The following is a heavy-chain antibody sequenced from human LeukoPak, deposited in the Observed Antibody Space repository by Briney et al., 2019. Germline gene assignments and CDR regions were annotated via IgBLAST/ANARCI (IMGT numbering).Heavy chain of an antibody. D-gene: IGHD2-2*01. Sequence: AGGSLRLSCAAGGFSFSSYSMNWVRQAPGKRLEWIAYISSYTITYYADFVKGRFTISRDNAKKSLDLQMNSLRAEDTAVYYCATSRTLDYWGQGTLVTVSS. CDR2: ISSYTIT. CDR1: GFSFSSYS. V-gene: IGHV3-48*01. CDR3: ATSRTLDY. J-gene: IGHJ4*02.